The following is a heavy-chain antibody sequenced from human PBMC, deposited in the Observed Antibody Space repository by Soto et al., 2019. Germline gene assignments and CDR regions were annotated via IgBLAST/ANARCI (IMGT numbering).Heavy chain of an antibody. CDR2: ISTYNGNT. V-gene: IGHV1-18*04. CDR1: GYTFTTYG. J-gene: IGHJ4*02. CDR3: ARPGAYCSGGTCYPFDY. D-gene: IGHD2-15*01. Sequence: GASVKVSCKASGYTFTTYGISWVRQAPGQGLEWMGWISTYNGNTNYEQKLQGRVTLTTDTLTSTAYMELRSLRSDDTAVYYCARPGAYCSGGTCYPFDYWGQGTLVTVSS.